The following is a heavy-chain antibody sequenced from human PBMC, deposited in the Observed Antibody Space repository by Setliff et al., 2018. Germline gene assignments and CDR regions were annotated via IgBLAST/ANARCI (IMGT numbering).Heavy chain of an antibody. CDR1: GFSLSTSGMC. Sequence: SGPTLVNPTQTLTLTCTFSGFSLSTSGMCVSWIRQPPGKALEWLARIDWDDDKYYSTSLKTRLTISKDTSKNQVVLTMTNMDPVDTATYYCARILLKDYYDSSGYSDYWGQGTLVTVAS. CDR3: ARILLKDYYDSSGYSDY. D-gene: IGHD3-22*01. V-gene: IGHV2-70*11. J-gene: IGHJ4*02. CDR2: IDWDDDK.